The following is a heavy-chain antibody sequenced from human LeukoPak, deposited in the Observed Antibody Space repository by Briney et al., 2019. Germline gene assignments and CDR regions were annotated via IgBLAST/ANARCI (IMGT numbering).Heavy chain of an antibody. CDR2: INPNSGCT. CDR1: GDTFTGYY. D-gene: IGHD1-26*01. J-gene: IGHJ4*02. Sequence: GASVKVSCKASGDTFTGYYMHWVRQAPGQGLEWMGWINPNSGCTNYAQKFQGRVTMTRDTSISTAYMELSRLRSDDTAVYYCARGESGSYLYDYWGQGTLVTVSS. V-gene: IGHV1-2*02. CDR3: ARGESGSYLYDY.